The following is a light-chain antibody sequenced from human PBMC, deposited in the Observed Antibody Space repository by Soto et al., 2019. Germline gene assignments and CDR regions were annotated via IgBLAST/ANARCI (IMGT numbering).Light chain of an antibody. CDR3: QQAHSFPLT. Sequence: DIQMTQSPSSVSASVGDRLTITCRARQGISSLLAWYQQKPGKAPKLLIYAASSLQSGGPSRFSGGGAGTDFTLNISSLQPEDVATYYCQQAHSFPLTFGGGTKVQIK. J-gene: IGKJ4*01. V-gene: IGKV1D-12*01. CDR1: QGISSL. CDR2: AAS.